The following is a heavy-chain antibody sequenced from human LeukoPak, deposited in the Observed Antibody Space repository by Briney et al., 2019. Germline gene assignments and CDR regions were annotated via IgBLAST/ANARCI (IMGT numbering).Heavy chain of an antibody. CDR2: ISGGST. D-gene: IGHD3-16*02. J-gene: IGHJ4*02. V-gene: IGHV3-38-3*01. CDR3: GVIANLDY. CDR1: GFTVSGNE. Sequence: GGSLRLSCAASGFTVSGNEMSWVRQAPGKGLEWVSSISGGSTYYADSRKGRFTTSRDNSKNTLHLQMSSLRAEDTVITFGGVIANLDYWGQGTLVTVSS.